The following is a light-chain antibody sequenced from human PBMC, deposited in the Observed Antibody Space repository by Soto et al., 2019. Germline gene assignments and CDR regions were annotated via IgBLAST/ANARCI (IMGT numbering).Light chain of an antibody. J-gene: IGLJ3*02. CDR1: SSDVGGYNY. CDR2: DVN. CDR3: CSYAGSYTWV. Sequence: QSVLTQPRSVSGSPGQSVTISCTGTSSDVGGYNYVSWYQQYPGKAPKLMIYDVNKWPSGVPDRFSGSKSGTTASLTISGLQAEDEAYYYCCSYAGSYTWVFGGGTKLTVL. V-gene: IGLV2-11*01.